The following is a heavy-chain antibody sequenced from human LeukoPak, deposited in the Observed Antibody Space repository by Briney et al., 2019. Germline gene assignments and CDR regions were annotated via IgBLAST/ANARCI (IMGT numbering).Heavy chain of an antibody. J-gene: IGHJ4*02. D-gene: IGHD1-26*01. CDR2: INHSGST. Sequence: PSETLSLTCAVYGGSFSGYYWSWIRQPPGKGMEWIGEINHSGSTNYNPSLKSRVTISVDTSKNQFSLKLSSVTAADTAVYYCARHDRWELRLFDYWGQGTLVTVSS. CDR3: ARHDRWELRLFDY. CDR1: GGSFSGYY. V-gene: IGHV4-34*01.